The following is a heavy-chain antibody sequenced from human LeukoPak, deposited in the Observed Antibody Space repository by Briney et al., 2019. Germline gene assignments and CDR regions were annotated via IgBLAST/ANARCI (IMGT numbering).Heavy chain of an antibody. CDR3: ARATSGLLWFGESQNWFDP. CDR1: GGPFSGSY. V-gene: IGHV4-34*01. Sequence: PSETLSLTCAVSGGPFSGSYFTWIRQPPGKGLEWIGEINHSGGTNYNPSLKSRVTISVDVSKNQFSLKLSSVTAADTAVYYCARATSGLLWFGESQNWFDPWGQGTLVTVSS. CDR2: INHSGGT. D-gene: IGHD3-10*01. J-gene: IGHJ5*02.